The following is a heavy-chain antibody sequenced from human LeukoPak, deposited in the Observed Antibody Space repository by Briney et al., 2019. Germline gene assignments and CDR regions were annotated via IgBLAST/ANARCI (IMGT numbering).Heavy chain of an antibody. D-gene: IGHD3-22*01. J-gene: IGHJ4*02. CDR1: GYTFTSYG. V-gene: IGHV1-18*01. CDR2: ISAYKGNT. CDR3: ARDGYYYDSSGYFPPDY. Sequence: ASVKVSCKASGYTFTSYGIRWVRQAPGQGLEWMGWISAYKGNTNYAQKLQGRVTMTTDTSTSTIYMELRSLRSYDTAVYYWARDGYYYDSSGYFPPDYWGQGTLVTVPS.